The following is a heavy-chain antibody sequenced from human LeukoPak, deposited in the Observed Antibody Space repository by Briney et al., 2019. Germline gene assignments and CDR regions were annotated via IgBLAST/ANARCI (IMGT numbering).Heavy chain of an antibody. CDR3: ARAPPDDAFDI. Sequence: GGSLRLSCAASGFTFSTYDMHWVRQVTGKGLEWVSAIGTVDDTYYLGSVKGRFTISRENAKNVLYLQMSSLRVEDTAVYYCARAPPDDAFDIWGQGTMVTVSS. V-gene: IGHV3-13*01. CDR2: IGTVDDT. CDR1: GFTFSTYD. J-gene: IGHJ3*02.